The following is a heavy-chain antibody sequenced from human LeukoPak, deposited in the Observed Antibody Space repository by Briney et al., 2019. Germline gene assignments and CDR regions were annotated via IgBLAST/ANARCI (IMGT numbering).Heavy chain of an antibody. CDR2: ISYDGSNK. CDR3: AKELTAIPPSY. D-gene: IGHD2-21*02. CDR1: GFTFSDYY. Sequence: PGGSLRLSCAASGFTFSDYYMSWIRQAPGKGLEWVAVISYDGSNKYYADSVKGRFTISRDNSKNTLYLQMNSLRAEDTAVYYCAKELTAIPPSYWGQGTLVTVSS. V-gene: IGHV3-30*18. J-gene: IGHJ4*02.